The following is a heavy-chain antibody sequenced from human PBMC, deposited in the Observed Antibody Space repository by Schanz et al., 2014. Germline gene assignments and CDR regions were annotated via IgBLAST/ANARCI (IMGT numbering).Heavy chain of an antibody. V-gene: IGHV4-39*01. J-gene: IGHJ4*02. Sequence: QLQLQESGPGLVKPSETLSLTCTVSGGSISSSSYYWGWIRQPPGKGLEWIGSIYYSGSTYYNPSPKRGFTIPGDTPKTHFSLRVTSVTATDTAVYYCARLPGLYCSGGACYRGYWGQGTLVTVSS. CDR3: ARLPGLYCSGGACYRGY. CDR1: GGSISSSSYY. CDR2: IYYSGST. D-gene: IGHD2-15*01.